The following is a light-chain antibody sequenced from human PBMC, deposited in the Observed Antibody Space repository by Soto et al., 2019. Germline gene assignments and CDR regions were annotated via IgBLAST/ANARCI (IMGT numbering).Light chain of an antibody. J-gene: IGKJ1*01. Sequence: EIVLTQSPGTLSVSPGERATLSCRASQTISSNYLAWYQQKPGQAPSLLIYGTSSRATGIPDRFSGSGSGTDFTLTINRMEPEDSAIYYCQQYVSWPFGQGTKVEIK. CDR3: QQYVSWP. CDR1: QTISSNY. V-gene: IGKV3-20*01. CDR2: GTS.